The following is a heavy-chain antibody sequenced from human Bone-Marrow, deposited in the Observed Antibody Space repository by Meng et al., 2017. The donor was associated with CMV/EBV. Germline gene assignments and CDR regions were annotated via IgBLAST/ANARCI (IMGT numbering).Heavy chain of an antibody. CDR1: RGTFSSYA. Sequence: SVNVSCKASRGTFSSYAISWVRQAPGQGLEWMGGIIPIFGTANYAQKFQGRVTITTDESTSTAYMELSSLRSEDTAVYYCARGDGSSTSSYYYYYYGMDVWGQGTTVTVSS. CDR3: ARGDGSSTSSYYYYYYGMDV. D-gene: IGHD2-2*01. J-gene: IGHJ6*02. CDR2: IIPIFGTA. V-gene: IGHV1-69*05.